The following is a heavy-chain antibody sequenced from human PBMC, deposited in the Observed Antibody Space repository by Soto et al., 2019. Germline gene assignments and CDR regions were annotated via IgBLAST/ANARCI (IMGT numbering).Heavy chain of an antibody. V-gene: IGHV3-23*01. Sequence: EVQLLESGGGLVQPGGSLRLSCAASGFTFNTYVMNWVRQAPGKGLEWVSTISYSADKTHYADSVKGRFTISRDNSMDTLFLQMNSLRADDAAVYYCARRASTATTNWGAFDVWGQWTMVTVSS. CDR3: ARRASTATTNWGAFDV. CDR1: GFTFNTYV. D-gene: IGHD1-7*01. J-gene: IGHJ3*01. CDR2: ISYSADKT.